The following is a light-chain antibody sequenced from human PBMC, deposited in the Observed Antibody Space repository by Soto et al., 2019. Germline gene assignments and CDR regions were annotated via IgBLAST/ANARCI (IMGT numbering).Light chain of an antibody. CDR2: STD. Sequence: QTVVTQEPSLTVSPGGKVTLTCASSTGAVTSGHYTNWLQQKPGQAPRALIYSTDTKHSWTPARFSGSLLGGKAALTLSGAQPEDEADYSCLLYYGGAVIFGGGTKLTVL. J-gene: IGLJ2*01. CDR1: TGAVTSGHY. V-gene: IGLV7-43*01. CDR3: LLYYGGAVI.